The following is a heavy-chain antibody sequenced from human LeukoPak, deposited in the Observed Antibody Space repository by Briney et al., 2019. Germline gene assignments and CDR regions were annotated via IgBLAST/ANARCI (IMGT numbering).Heavy chain of an antibody. V-gene: IGHV4-39*01. CDR3: ARRDDGSGSYPFDY. Sequence: PSETLSLTCTVSGGSISSSGYYWGWIRQPPGKGLEWIGNIYYSGSTYYNPSLKSRVTISVDTSKNQFSLKLSSVTAADTAVYYCARRDDGSGSYPFDYWGQGTLVTVSS. D-gene: IGHD3-10*01. CDR1: GGSISSSGYY. J-gene: IGHJ4*02. CDR2: IYYSGST.